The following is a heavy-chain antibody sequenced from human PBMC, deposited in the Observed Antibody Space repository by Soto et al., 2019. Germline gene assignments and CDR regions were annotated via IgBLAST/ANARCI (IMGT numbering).Heavy chain of an antibody. J-gene: IGHJ5*02. Sequence: GGSLRLSCAASGFTFSNYAMSWVRQAPGKGLEWVSAISGGGDSTYYADSVKGRFTISRDNSKNTLYLQMNSLRAEDTALYYCAKLPYSTNWGRGFDPWGQGTLVTVSS. CDR3: AKLPYSTNWGRGFDP. CDR1: GFTFSNYA. CDR2: ISGGGDST. V-gene: IGHV3-23*01. D-gene: IGHD6-13*01.